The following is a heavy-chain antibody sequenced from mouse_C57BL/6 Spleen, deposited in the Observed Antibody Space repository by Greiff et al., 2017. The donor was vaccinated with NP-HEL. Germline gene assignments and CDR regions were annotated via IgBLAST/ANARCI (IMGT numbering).Heavy chain of an antibody. CDR1: GYSFTGYF. CDR2: INPYNGDT. V-gene: IGHV1-20*02. J-gene: IGHJ3*01. CDR3: AGTFLSDYPWFAY. D-gene: IGHD2-4*01. Sequence: EVQLQQSGPELVKPGASVKISCKASGYSFTGYFMNWVMQSHGKGLEWIGRINPYNGDTFYNQKFKGKATLTVDKSSSTAHMELRSLASEDSAVYYCAGTFLSDYPWFAYWGQGTLVTVSA.